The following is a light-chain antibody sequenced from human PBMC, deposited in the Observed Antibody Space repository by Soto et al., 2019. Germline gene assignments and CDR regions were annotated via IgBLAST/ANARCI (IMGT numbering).Light chain of an antibody. CDR1: SSNIGSNT. CDR3: AAWDDSLKGAV. J-gene: IGLJ7*01. Sequence: QSVLTQPPSASGTPGQRDTIYCSGSSSNIGSNTVNWYQQLPGTAPKLLIYSNNQRPSGVPDRFSGSKSVTSASLAISGLQSEDEADYYCAAWDDSLKGAVFGGGTQLTVL. V-gene: IGLV1-44*01. CDR2: SNN.